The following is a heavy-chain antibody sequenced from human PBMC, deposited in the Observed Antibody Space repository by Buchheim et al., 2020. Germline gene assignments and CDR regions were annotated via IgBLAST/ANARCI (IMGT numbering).Heavy chain of an antibody. D-gene: IGHD3-9*01. CDR1: GFTFENYG. CDR3: AKDRTRKLRYFDWITANYYYYGMDV. CDR2: ISFDGNNI. J-gene: IGHJ6*02. Sequence: QVQLMESGGGVVQPGRSLRLSCAASGFTFENYGMHWIRQAPGKGLEWVAVISFDGNNIFYKDSVKGRFTISRDNSKNTLYLQMNSLRAEDTAVYYCAKDRTRKLRYFDWITANYYYYGMDVWGQGTT. V-gene: IGHV3-30*18.